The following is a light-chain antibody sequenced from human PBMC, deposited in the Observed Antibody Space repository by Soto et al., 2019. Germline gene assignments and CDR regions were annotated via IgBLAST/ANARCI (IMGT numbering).Light chain of an antibody. Sequence: DIQMSQSPSFLSASVGDRVTITCRASRSVSTSLNWYQQKPGKAPKVLIYAATNLQRGIPSRFSGGGFGTEFTLTISSLEPEDFATYYCQQSYSTRWTFCQGTKVE. CDR3: QQSYSTRWT. J-gene: IGKJ1*01. CDR2: AAT. V-gene: IGKV1-39*01. CDR1: RSVSTS.